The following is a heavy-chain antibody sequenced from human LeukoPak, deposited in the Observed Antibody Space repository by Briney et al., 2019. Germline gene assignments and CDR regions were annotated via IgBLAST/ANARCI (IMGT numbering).Heavy chain of an antibody. CDR2: IYYSGST. D-gene: IGHD6-19*01. V-gene: IGHV4-30-4*01. CDR1: GGSISSGNYY. Sequence: SETLSLTCTVSGGSISSGNYYWSWIRQPPGKGLEWIGYIYYSGSTYYNPSLKSRLTISVDTSKNQFSLKLSSVTAADTAVYYCARVISSAFLFDPWGQGTLGTVSS. J-gene: IGHJ5*02. CDR3: ARVISSAFLFDP.